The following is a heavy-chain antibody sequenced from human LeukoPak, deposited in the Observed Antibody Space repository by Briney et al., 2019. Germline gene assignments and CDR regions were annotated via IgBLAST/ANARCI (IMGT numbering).Heavy chain of an antibody. CDR3: ARDSLSGSYPVFDY. CDR2: IWYDGTNK. CDR1: GFPFSSYG. J-gene: IGHJ4*02. Sequence: GSLRLSCAASGFPFSSYGMHWVRQAPGKGLEWVALIWYDGTNKFYADSVKGRFTISRDNYKNTLYLQMNSLRAQDTAVYYCARDSLSGSYPVFDYWGQGTLVTVSS. D-gene: IGHD1-26*01. V-gene: IGHV3-30*02.